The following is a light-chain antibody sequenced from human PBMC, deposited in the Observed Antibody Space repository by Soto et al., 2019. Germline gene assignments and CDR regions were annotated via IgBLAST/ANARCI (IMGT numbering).Light chain of an antibody. CDR3: CSYTTSSTRV. Sequence: QSVLTQPRSVSGSPGQSVAISCTGTSSDVGGYNYVSWYQQHPGKAPKLMIYDVTKRPSGVPDRFSASKSGNTASLTISGLQADDEADYYCCSYTTSSTRVFGTGTKVTVL. J-gene: IGLJ1*01. V-gene: IGLV2-11*01. CDR2: DVT. CDR1: SSDVGGYNY.